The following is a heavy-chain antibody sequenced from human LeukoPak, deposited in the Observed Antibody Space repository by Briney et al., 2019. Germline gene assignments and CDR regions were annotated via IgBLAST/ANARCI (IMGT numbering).Heavy chain of an antibody. V-gene: IGHV4-61*05. CDR3: AGHSGTLAYFNY. Sequence: SETLSLTCTVSGGSISSSSYYWGWIRQPPGTGLEWIGYIYYSQTTNYSPSLKSRVTISVDTSKNQFSLKLTSVTAADTAVYYCAGHSGTLAYFNYWGQGTLVTVSS. J-gene: IGHJ4*02. CDR1: GGSISSSSYY. CDR2: IYYSQTT. D-gene: IGHD1-26*01.